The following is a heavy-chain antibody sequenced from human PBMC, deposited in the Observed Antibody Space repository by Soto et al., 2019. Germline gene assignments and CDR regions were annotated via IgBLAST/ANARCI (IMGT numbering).Heavy chain of an antibody. D-gene: IGHD1-1*01. CDR2: ISTAKGFT. Sequence: VQLVQSGAEVKEPGAPVKVTCKASGYTFINFGITWVRQAPGQGVEWVGWISTAKGFTTHGEKFQGRVTMTADTATDAVYMALGPINSDGTAVYYSARDRDCSTGRNCDQEWYLDYWGRGTLVTASS. J-gene: IGHJ2*01. CDR1: GYTFINFG. V-gene: IGHV1-18*01. CDR3: ARDRDCSTGRNCDQEWYLDY.